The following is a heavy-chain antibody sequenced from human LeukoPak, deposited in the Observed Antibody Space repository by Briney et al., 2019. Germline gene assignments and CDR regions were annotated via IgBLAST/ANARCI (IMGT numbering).Heavy chain of an antibody. CDR3: ARWDSSGYHKYYFDY. J-gene: IGHJ4*02. CDR1: GYTVSSNY. CDR2: IYSGGST. D-gene: IGHD3-22*01. V-gene: IGHV3-53*01. Sequence: PGGSLRLSCAASGYTVSSNYMNWVRQAPGKGLEWVSIIYSGGSTYYADSVRGRFTISRDNSKNTLYLRMSSLTAEDTAVYYCARWDSSGYHKYYFDYWGQGTLVTVSS.